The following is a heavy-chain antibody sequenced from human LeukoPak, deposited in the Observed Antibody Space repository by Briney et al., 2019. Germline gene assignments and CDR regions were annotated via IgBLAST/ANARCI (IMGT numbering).Heavy chain of an antibody. Sequence: GESLKISCKGSGYSFSTYRIGWVRQMPGKGLEWMGMMYPGDSDIRYSPSFEGQVNISADKSISTAYLQWSSLKASDTAIYYCARREYTYRGYYFDYWGQGTLVTVSS. D-gene: IGHD5-18*01. CDR2: MYPGDSDI. CDR3: ARREYTYRGYYFDY. J-gene: IGHJ4*02. CDR1: GYSFSTYR. V-gene: IGHV5-51*01.